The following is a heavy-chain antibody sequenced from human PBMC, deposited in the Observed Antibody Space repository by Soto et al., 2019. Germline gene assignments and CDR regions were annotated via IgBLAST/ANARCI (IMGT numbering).Heavy chain of an antibody. V-gene: IGHV1-69*12. CDR2: IIPIFGTA. J-gene: IGHJ4*02. CDR3: ARSRSAGYVYFDS. CDR1: GGTFSNYA. D-gene: IGHD3-10*02. Sequence: QVQLEQSGAEVKKPGSSVKVSCKASGGTFSNYAISWVRQAPGQGLEWMGGIIPIFGTANYAQKLQDRVTSTADESTSTAYMELSSLRSDDTAVYYCARSRSAGYVYFDSWGQGTLVTVSS.